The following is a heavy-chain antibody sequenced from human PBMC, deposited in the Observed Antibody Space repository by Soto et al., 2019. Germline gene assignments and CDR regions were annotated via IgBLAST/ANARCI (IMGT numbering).Heavy chain of an antibody. D-gene: IGHD3-10*01. CDR1: GYTFTSYY. Sequence: ASVKVSCKASGYTFTSYYMHWVRQAPGQGLEWMGIINPSGGSTSYAQKFQGRVTMTRDTSTSTVYMELSSLRSEDTAVYYCARAEGSGSYYLDYYGMDVWGQGTTVTV. CDR3: ARAEGSGSYYLDYYGMDV. V-gene: IGHV1-46*01. CDR2: INPSGGST. J-gene: IGHJ6*02.